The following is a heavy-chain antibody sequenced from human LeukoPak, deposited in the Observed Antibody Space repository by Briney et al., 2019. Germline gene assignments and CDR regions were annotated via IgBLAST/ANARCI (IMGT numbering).Heavy chain of an antibody. J-gene: IGHJ4*02. Sequence: GGSLRLSCAASGFTFDDYAIHWVRQAPGKGLEWVSGISWNSGSVGYADSVKGRFTISRDNAKNSLYLQMNSLRAEDTALYYYAKDISGSYLFDSFDYWGQGTLVTVSS. D-gene: IGHD1-26*01. CDR2: ISWNSGSV. V-gene: IGHV3-9*01. CDR3: AKDISGSYLFDSFDY. CDR1: GFTFDDYA.